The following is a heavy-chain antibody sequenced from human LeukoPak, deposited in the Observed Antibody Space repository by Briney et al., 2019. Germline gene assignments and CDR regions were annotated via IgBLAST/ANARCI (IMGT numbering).Heavy chain of an antibody. CDR1: GFTFSSYS. Sequence: GGSLRLSCAASGFTFSSYSMNWVRQAPGKGLEWVSSISSSSSYIYYADSVKGRFTISRDNSKNTLYLQMNSLRAEDTAVYYCAKDRKSWTTVVTPGPGDYWGQGTLVTVSS. V-gene: IGHV3-21*04. J-gene: IGHJ4*02. CDR3: AKDRKSWTTVVTPGPGDY. CDR2: ISSSSSYI. D-gene: IGHD4-23*01.